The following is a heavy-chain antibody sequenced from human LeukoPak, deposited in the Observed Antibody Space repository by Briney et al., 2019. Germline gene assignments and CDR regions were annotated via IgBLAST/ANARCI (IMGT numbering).Heavy chain of an antibody. V-gene: IGHV4-59*01. Sequence: SETLSLTCTVSGGSISSYYWSWIRQTPGKGLEWIGYIYYSGSTNYNPSLKSRVTISVDTSKNQFSLKLSSVTAADTAVYYCARGGYSYGSYYFDYWGQGTLVTVSS. J-gene: IGHJ4*02. CDR3: ARGGYSYGSYYFDY. CDR1: GGSISSYY. D-gene: IGHD5-18*01. CDR2: IYYSGST.